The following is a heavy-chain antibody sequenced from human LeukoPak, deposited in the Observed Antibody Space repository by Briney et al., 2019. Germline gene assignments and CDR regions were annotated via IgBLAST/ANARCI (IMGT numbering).Heavy chain of an antibody. CDR2: IIPIFGTA. Sequence: SVKVSCKASGGTFSGYAISWVRQAPGQGLEWMGGIIPIFGTANYAQKFQGRVTITADKSTSTAYMELSSLRSEDTAVYYCARLTGYSSESWFDPWGQGTLVTVSS. D-gene: IGHD3-9*01. V-gene: IGHV1-69*06. CDR1: GGTFSGYA. CDR3: ARLTGYSSESWFDP. J-gene: IGHJ5*02.